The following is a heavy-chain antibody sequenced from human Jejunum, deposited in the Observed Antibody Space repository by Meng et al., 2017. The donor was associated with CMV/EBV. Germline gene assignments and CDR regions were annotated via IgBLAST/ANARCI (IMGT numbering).Heavy chain of an antibody. CDR2: IYYSGST. Sequence: VSGGSIGTYDWSWIRQPPGKGLEWIGHIYYSGSTNFNPSLKSRVTISLDTSKKQFSLRLSSVTAEDTAVYYCARASPNWNYVIDYWGQGTLVTVSS. D-gene: IGHD1-7*01. CDR3: ARASPNWNYVIDY. CDR1: GGSIGTYD. J-gene: IGHJ4*02. V-gene: IGHV4-59*01.